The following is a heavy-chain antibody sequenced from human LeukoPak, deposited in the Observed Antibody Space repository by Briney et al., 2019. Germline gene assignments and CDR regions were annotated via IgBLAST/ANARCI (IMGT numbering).Heavy chain of an antibody. CDR3: AGGRYDYVWGSYRLRRDDAFDI. CDR1: GHTFTGYY. J-gene: IGHJ3*02. D-gene: IGHD3-16*02. Sequence: ASVKVSCNASGHTFTGYYMHWVRQAPGQGLEWMGWINPNSGGTNYAQKFQGRVTMTRDTSISTAYMELSRLRSDDTAVYYCAGGRYDYVWGSYRLRRDDAFDIWGQGTMVTVSS. CDR2: INPNSGGT. V-gene: IGHV1-2*02.